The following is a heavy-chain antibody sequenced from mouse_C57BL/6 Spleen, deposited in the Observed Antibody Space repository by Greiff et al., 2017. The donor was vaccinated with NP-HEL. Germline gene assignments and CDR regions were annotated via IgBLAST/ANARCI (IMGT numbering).Heavy chain of an antibody. V-gene: IGHV1-50*01. CDR3: AILDYEDFDY. CDR2: IDPSDSYT. Sequence: QVHVKQPGAELVKPGASVKLSCKASGYTFTSYWMQWVKQRPGQGLEWIGEIDPSDSYTDYNQKFKGQATLTVDTSSSTAYLQLSSLTSEDSAVYYCAILDYEDFDYWGQGTTLTVSS. CDR1: GYTFTSYW. D-gene: IGHD2-4*01. J-gene: IGHJ2*01.